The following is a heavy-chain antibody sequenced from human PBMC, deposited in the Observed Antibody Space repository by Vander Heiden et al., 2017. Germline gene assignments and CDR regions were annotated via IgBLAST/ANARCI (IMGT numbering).Heavy chain of an antibody. CDR3: AKTPLDY. V-gene: IGHV3-23*01. J-gene: IGHJ4*02. Sequence: EVQLLESGGGLVQPGGSLRLACADSGLTFSSNAMRVVRQAPGKGLEWVSAISGSGGSTYYADSVKGRFTISRDNSKNTLYLQMNSLRAEDTAVYYCAKTPLDYWGQGTLVTVSS. CDR2: ISGSGGST. CDR1: GLTFSSNA.